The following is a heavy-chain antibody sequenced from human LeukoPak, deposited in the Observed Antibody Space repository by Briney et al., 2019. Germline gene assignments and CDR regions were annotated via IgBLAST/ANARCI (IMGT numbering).Heavy chain of an antibody. V-gene: IGHV3-11*04. Sequence: GGSLRLSCAASGFIFSDYYMSWIRQAPGKGLEWVSDISNRGGVIYYADSVKGRFTISRDNAKNSLSLQMSSLRVEDTAVYYCARGDIVNIWGQGTLVTVSS. D-gene: IGHD2-15*01. J-gene: IGHJ4*02. CDR3: ARGDIVNI. CDR2: ISNRGGVI. CDR1: GFIFSDYY.